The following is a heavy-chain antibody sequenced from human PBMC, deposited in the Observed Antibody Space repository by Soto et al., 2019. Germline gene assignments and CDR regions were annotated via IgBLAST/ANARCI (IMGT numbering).Heavy chain of an antibody. D-gene: IGHD2-15*01. CDR3: ARGGWSLDA. CDR1: GGSMTNLY. J-gene: IGHJ5*02. CDR2: IYYTGNT. V-gene: IGHV4-59*11. Sequence: QMQLQASGPRLVKTSETLSLTCTVSGGSMTNLYWSWVRQTPGKRLEWIGYIYYTGNTYYNPSLKSRVTIAVDSSENQFSLRLNSVTAADTSGYYCARGGWSLDAWGQGALVTVSS.